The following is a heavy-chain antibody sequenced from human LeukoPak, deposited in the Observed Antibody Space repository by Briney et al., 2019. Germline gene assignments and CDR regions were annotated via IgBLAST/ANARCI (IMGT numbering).Heavy chain of an antibody. CDR3: ARVLDY. V-gene: IGHV4-4*02. CDR1: IGSLSRSQW. J-gene: IGHJ4*02. CDR2: IYLYGTT. Sequence: PSETLSLTCSVSIGSLSRSQWWSWVRPSPVKGLGGIGGIYLYGTTNYNPSFTSRVTMSVDRSRNQFSLKLSSVTAADTAVYYCARVLDYWGQGTLVTVSS.